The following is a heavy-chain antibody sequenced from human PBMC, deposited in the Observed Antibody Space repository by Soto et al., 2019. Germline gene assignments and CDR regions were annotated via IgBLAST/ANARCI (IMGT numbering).Heavy chain of an antibody. V-gene: IGHV3-30*18. J-gene: IGHJ4*02. CDR1: GFTFSSYG. CDR2: ISYDGSNK. CDR3: AKPRQITSLLLYYFDY. Sequence: GGSLRLSCASSGFTFSSYGMHWVRQAPGKGLEWVAVISYDGSNKYYADSVKGRFTISRDNSKNTLYLQMNSLRAEDTAVYYCAKPRQITSLLLYYFDYWGQGTLVTVSS. D-gene: IGHD2-15*01.